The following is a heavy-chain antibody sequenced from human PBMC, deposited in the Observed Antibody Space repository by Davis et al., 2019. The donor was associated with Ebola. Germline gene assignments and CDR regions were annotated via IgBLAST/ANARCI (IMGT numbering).Heavy chain of an antibody. Sequence: GESLKISCAASGFTFSDYYMSWIRQAPGKGLEWVSYISSSSSYTNYADSVKGRFTISRDNAKNSLYLQMNSLRAEDTAVHYCAKDIVGGSGWFPDAFDIWGQGTMVTVSS. CDR2: ISSSSSYT. CDR3: AKDIVGGSGWFPDAFDI. V-gene: IGHV3-11*05. CDR1: GFTFSDYY. D-gene: IGHD6-19*01. J-gene: IGHJ3*02.